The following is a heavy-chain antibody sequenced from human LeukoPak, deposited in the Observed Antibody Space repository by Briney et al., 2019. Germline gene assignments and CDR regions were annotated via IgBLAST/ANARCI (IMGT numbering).Heavy chain of an antibody. CDR1: GYTFTSYG. CDR2: IIPIFGTA. D-gene: IGHD3-22*01. J-gene: IGHJ3*02. V-gene: IGHV1-69*13. Sequence: ASVKVSCKASGYTFTSYGISWVRQAPGQGLEWMGGIIPIFGTANYAQKFQGRVTITADESTSTAYMELSSLRSEDTAVYYCARGIGRYDSSGYAGRIWGQGTMVTVSS. CDR3: ARGIGRYDSSGYAGRI.